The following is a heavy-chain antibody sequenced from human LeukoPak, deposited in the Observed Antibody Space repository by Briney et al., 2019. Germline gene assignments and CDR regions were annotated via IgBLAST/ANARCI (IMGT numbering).Heavy chain of an antibody. CDR2: IYTSGST. D-gene: IGHD6-13*01. CDR1: GGSISSYY. V-gene: IGHV4-4*07. J-gene: IGHJ3*02. Sequence: SETLSLTCTVSGGSISSYYWSWIRQPAGKGLEWIGRIYTSGSTNYNPSLKSRVTMSVDTSKNQFSLKLTSVTAADTAVYYCARAKAWASSPRAFDIWGQGTMVTVSS. CDR3: ARAKAWASSPRAFDI.